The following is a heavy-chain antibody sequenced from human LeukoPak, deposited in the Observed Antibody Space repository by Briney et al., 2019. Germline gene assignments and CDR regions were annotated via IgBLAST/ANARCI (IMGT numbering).Heavy chain of an antibody. CDR3: ARSKDTAMVQYYYYGMDV. V-gene: IGHV3-66*01. CDR1: GFTVSSNY. J-gene: IGHJ6*02. D-gene: IGHD5-18*01. CDR2: IYSGGST. Sequence: GGSLRLSCAASGFTVSSNYMSWVRQAPGKGLEWVSVIYSGGSTYYADSVKGRFTISRDNSKNTLYLQMNSLRAEDTAVYYCARSKDTAMVQYYYYGMDVWGQGTTVTVSS.